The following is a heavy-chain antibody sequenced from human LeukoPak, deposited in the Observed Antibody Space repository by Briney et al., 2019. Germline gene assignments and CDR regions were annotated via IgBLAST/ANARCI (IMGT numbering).Heavy chain of an antibody. D-gene: IGHD3-3*01. V-gene: IGHV4-59*01. J-gene: IGHJ4*02. CDR1: GGYISRYY. CDR2: LDYSGNT. CDR3: ARGVVARTFDH. Sequence: PSETLSLTCNVSGGYISRYYWNWIRQPPGKGLEWIGHLDYSGNTNYKPSLRSRVYISIDTSKNHVSLKLTSVTAADTAVYFCARGVVARTFDHWGQGTLVTVSS.